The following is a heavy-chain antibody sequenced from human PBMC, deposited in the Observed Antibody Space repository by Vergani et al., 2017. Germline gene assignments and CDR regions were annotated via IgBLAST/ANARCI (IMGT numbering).Heavy chain of an antibody. Sequence: EVQLLESGGGLVKPGGSLRLSCAASGFTFSSYAMSWVRQAPGKGLEWVSVISGSGGSTYYADSGKGRFTISRDTSKSTVYLQMNSLRAGDTAVYYCARESEYYDTDAFDIWGQGTMVTVSS. CDR3: ARESEYYDTDAFDI. V-gene: IGHV3-23*01. D-gene: IGHD3-22*01. CDR2: ISGSGGST. J-gene: IGHJ3*02. CDR1: GFTFSSYA.